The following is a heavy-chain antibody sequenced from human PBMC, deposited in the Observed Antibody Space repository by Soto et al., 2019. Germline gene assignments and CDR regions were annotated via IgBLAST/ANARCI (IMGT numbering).Heavy chain of an antibody. CDR2: ISSSTSHT. D-gene: IGHD6-13*01. V-gene: IGHV3-11*05. Sequence: QVQLVESGGGLVKPGGSLRLSCAVSGFTFSDYYMTWIRQAPGKGLEWVSYISSSTSHTNYADSVKGRFTISRDNAKNSLVLQMNSLRAEDTAVYYCARGRGAAADDFDFWGQGTLVTVSS. J-gene: IGHJ4*02. CDR3: ARGRGAAADDFDF. CDR1: GFTFSDYY.